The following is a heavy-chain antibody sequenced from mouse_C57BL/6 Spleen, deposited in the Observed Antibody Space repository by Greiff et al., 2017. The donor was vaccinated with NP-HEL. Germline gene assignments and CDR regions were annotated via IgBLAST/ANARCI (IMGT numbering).Heavy chain of an antibody. CDR3: ARPYDTTVDYAMDY. Sequence: EVKLVESGGDLVKPGGSLKLSCAASGFTFSSYGMSWVRQTPDKRLEWVATISSGGSYTYYPDSVKGRFTISRDNAKNTLYLQMSSLKSEDTAMYYCARPYDTTVDYAMDYWGQGTSVTVSS. J-gene: IGHJ4*01. D-gene: IGHD1-1*01. CDR1: GFTFSSYG. CDR2: ISSGGSYT. V-gene: IGHV5-6*01.